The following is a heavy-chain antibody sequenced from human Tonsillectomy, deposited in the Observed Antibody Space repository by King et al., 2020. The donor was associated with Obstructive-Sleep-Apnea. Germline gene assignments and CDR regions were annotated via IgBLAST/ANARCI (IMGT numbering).Heavy chain of an antibody. CDR3: ARGLGVEYNWFDP. CDR1: GYSISSGHY. V-gene: IGHV4-38-2*02. Sequence: VQLQESGPGLVKPSETLSLTCTVSGYSISSGHYWGWIRQPPGKGLEWIGSIYHSGSTYSNPSLKSRVTIAVDTSKNQFSLKLGSVTAADTAVYYCARGLGVEYNWFDPWGQGTLVIVSS. J-gene: IGHJ5*02. CDR2: IYHSGST. D-gene: IGHD3-16*01.